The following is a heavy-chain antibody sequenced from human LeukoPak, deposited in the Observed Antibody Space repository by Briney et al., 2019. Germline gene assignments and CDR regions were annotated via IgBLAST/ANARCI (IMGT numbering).Heavy chain of an antibody. J-gene: IGHJ6*02. Sequence: GGSLRLSCEGSGFPFGSYVMSWVRQAPGKGLEWIAYINHNAEMIFYPDFVKGRFTISRDNPKKSLYLQMNALRYEDTAIYYCARDIRKRYSSSSFPGFFHYGMDVWGQGTTVTVSS. CDR3: ARDIRKRYSSSSFPGFFHYGMDV. D-gene: IGHD6-6*01. CDR1: GFPFGSYV. CDR2: INHNAEMI. V-gene: IGHV3-48*02.